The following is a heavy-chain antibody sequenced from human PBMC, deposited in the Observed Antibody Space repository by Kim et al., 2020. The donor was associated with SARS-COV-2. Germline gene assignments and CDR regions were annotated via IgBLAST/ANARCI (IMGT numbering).Heavy chain of an antibody. CDR1: GFTFDRYW. J-gene: IGHJ3*01. CDR2: LKQDGSAK. V-gene: IGHV3-7*01. Sequence: GGSLRLSCAASGFTFDRYWMRWVRQAPGKGLEWVADLKQDGSAKNYVDAVKGRFTISRDNAKNSVYLQMNSLRVEDTAMYYCARGGENAFDVWGQGTMVT. CDR3: ARGGENAFDV.